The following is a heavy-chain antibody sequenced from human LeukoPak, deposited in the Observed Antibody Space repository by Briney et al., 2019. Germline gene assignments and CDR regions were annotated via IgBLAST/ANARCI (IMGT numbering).Heavy chain of an antibody. Sequence: GGSLRLSCAASGFTFSSYSMNWVRRAPGKGLEWVSSISSSSSYIYYTDSVKGRFTISRDNAKNSLYLQMNSLRAEDTAVYYCARDYSVRDGYGNFDYWGQGTLVTVSS. CDR1: GFTFSSYS. D-gene: IGHD5-24*01. J-gene: IGHJ4*02. CDR2: ISSSSSYI. CDR3: ARDYSVRDGYGNFDY. V-gene: IGHV3-21*01.